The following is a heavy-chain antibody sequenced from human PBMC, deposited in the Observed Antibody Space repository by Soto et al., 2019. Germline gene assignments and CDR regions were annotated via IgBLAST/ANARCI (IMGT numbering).Heavy chain of an antibody. CDR2: IIPIFGTA. Sequence: AAVKVSFKASGGTFSSYAISWVRQAPGQGLEWMGGIIPIFGTANYAQKCQGRVTITADESTSTAYMELSSLRSEDTAVYYCAVGSGSYPRAAFDIWGQGTMVTVSS. CDR1: GGTFSSYA. V-gene: IGHV1-69*13. CDR3: AVGSGSYPRAAFDI. J-gene: IGHJ3*02. D-gene: IGHD1-26*01.